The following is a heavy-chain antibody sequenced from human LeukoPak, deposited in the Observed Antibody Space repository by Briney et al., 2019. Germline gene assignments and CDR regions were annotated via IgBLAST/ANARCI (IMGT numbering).Heavy chain of an antibody. CDR1: GYTFTDYS. CDR2: INPNTGGT. CDR3: ARRAATSWLGVYFDY. J-gene: IGHJ4*02. Sequence: ASVIVSCKASGYTFTDYSIHWVRQAPGQGPESMGYINPNTGGTNYAQKFQGSVTMTRDTSITTVYMHLSGLMSADTAIYYCARRAATSWLGVYFDYWGQGTLVTVSS. D-gene: IGHD3-3*01. V-gene: IGHV1-2*02.